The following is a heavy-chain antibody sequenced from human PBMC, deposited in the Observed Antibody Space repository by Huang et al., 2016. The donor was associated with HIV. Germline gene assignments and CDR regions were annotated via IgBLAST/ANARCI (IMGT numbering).Heavy chain of an antibody. CDR2: IRYDGSHK. J-gene: IGHJ6*03. CDR3: AKGYGDYASGSLIDNYYIDV. CDR1: GFTFSSYG. Sequence: QVQLVGSGGGGVKPGGALRLSCAASGFTFSSYGMHWVRQTPVKWLEWVVVIRYDGSHKYYADSVKGRVTISRYNSKNTLYLQMSSLRAEDTAVFYCAKGYGDYASGSLIDNYYIDVWGKGTTVTVSS. V-gene: IGHV3-30*02. D-gene: IGHD3-10*01.